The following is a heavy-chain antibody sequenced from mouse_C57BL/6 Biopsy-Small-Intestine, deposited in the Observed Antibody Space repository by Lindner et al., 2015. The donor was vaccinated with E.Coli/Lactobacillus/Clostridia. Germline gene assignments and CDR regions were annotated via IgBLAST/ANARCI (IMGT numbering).Heavy chain of an antibody. CDR2: IYPRDGSS. J-gene: IGHJ2*01. D-gene: IGHD1-1*01. CDR3: ASQVYGSTYSYYFDF. V-gene: IGHV1-85*01. CDR1: GHTFTSYD. Sequence: VQLQESGPELVKPGASVKVSCKASGHTFTSYDMHWVKQRPGQGLEWIGWIYPRDGSSWYNENFKDKATLAVDTSSSTAYMEIHSFTSEDSAVYFCASQVYGSTYSYYFDFWGQGTTLTVSS.